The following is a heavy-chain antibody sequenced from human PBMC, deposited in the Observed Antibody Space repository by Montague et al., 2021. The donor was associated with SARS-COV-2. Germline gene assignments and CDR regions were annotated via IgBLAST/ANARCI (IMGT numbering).Heavy chain of an antibody. CDR3: ARDNYDYVWGSYRYIY. Sequence: SLRLSCAASGFTFSSYAMHWVRQAPGKGLEWVAVISYDGSNKYYSDSVKGLFTISRDNSKNTLYLQMNSLRAEDTAVYYCARDNYDYVWGSYRYIYWGQGTLVT. D-gene: IGHD3-16*02. J-gene: IGHJ4*02. V-gene: IGHV3-30*04. CDR1: GFTFSSYA. CDR2: ISYDGSNK.